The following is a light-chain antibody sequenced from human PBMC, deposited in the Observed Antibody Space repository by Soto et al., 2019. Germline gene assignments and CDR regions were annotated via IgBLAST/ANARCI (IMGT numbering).Light chain of an antibody. V-gene: IGKV1-5*01. Sequence: DIQMPQSPSTLSASVGDRVTITGRASQSIRSLLAWYQQKPGQAPKVLIYDASSSGSGVPSRLSGSGSGTEFTLTISSLQPDDFATYFCQQYQNYSTFGQGTRLEIK. CDR3: QQYQNYST. CDR1: QSIRSL. CDR2: DAS. J-gene: IGKJ5*01.